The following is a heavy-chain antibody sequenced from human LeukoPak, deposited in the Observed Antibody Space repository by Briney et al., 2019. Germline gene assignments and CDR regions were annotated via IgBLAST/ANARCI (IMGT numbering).Heavy chain of an antibody. CDR3: AKGAYTVYYYYGMDV. CDR2: ISGSGGST. D-gene: IGHD2-2*02. V-gene: IGHV3-23*01. CDR1: GFTFSRCA. J-gene: IGHJ6*02. Sequence: GGSLRLSHAASGFTFSRCAMSWVRQAPGKGREWVSAISGSGGSTYYAVSVKGRFTISRDNSKNTLYLQMNSLRAEDTAVYYCAKGAYTVYYYYGMDVWGQGTTVTVSS.